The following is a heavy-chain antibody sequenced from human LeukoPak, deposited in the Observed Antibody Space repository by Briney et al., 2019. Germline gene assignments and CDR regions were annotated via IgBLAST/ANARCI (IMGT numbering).Heavy chain of an antibody. D-gene: IGHD3-22*01. CDR3: ARDFSGDQYYYDSSGYPDY. CDR1: DYTFTSYG. Sequence: ASVKVSCKASDYTFTSYGISWVRQAPGQGLEWMGWISAYNGNTNYAQKLQGRVTMTTDTSTSTAYMELRSLRSDDTAVYYCARDFSGDQYYYDSSGYPDYWGQGTLVTVSS. J-gene: IGHJ4*02. CDR2: ISAYNGNT. V-gene: IGHV1-18*01.